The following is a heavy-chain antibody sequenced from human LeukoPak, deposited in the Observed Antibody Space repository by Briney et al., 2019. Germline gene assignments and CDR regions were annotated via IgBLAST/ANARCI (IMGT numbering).Heavy chain of an antibody. Sequence: ASVKVSCKASGYTFTSYAISWVRQAPGQGLEWMGRIIPIFGTANYAQKFQGRVTITTDESTSTAYMELSSLRSEDTAVYYCARVQYYDSSGYYRAEYFQHWGQGTLVTVSS. V-gene: IGHV1-69*05. D-gene: IGHD3-22*01. CDR1: GYTFTSYA. CDR2: IIPIFGTA. CDR3: ARVQYYDSSGYYRAEYFQH. J-gene: IGHJ1*01.